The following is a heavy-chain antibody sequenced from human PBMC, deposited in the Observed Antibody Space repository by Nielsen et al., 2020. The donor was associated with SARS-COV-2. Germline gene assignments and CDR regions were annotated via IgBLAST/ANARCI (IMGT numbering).Heavy chain of an antibody. CDR1: GFTFSSYG. CDR2: IWYDGSNK. D-gene: IGHD3-9*01. J-gene: IGHJ3*02. Sequence: GESLKISCAASGFTFSSYGMHWVRQAPGKGLEWVAVIWYDGSNKYYADSVKGRFTISRDNSKNTLYLQMNSLRSEDTAVYYCARGYYDILYAFDIWGQGTMVTVSS. V-gene: IGHV3-33*01. CDR3: ARGYYDILYAFDI.